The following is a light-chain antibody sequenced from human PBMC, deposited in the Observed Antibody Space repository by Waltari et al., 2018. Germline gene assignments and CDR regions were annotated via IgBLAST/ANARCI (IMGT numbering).Light chain of an antibody. J-gene: IGKJ3*01. V-gene: IGKV1-5*03. Sequence: DIQLTQSPSFLSASVGDRVTITCRASQSISSWLAWYQQKPGKAPKLLIYKASSLESGVPSRFSGSGSGTEFTLTISSLQPDDFATYYCQQYNSYSFTFGPGTKVDIK. CDR3: QQYNSYSFT. CDR1: QSISSW. CDR2: KAS.